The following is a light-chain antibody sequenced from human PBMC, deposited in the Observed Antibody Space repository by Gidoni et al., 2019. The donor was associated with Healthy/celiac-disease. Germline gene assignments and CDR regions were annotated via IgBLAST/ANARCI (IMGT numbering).Light chain of an antibody. CDR3: QQYYSTPWT. J-gene: IGKJ1*01. CDR2: WAS. Sequence: DIVMTQSPDYLAVSLGKRATINCKSSQSVLYSANNKNYLAWYQQKPGQPPKLLIYWASTRESGVPDRFSGSGSGTDFTLTISSLQAEDVAVYYCQQYYSTPWTFGQGTKVEIK. V-gene: IGKV4-1*01. CDR1: QSVLYSANNKNY.